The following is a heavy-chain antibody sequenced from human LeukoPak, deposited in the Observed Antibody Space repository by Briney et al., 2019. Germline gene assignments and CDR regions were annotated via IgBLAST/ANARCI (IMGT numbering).Heavy chain of an antibody. V-gene: IGHV3-23*01. CDR3: VKASKITIGLVPAATYFDS. CDR2: VSASGSST. CDR1: GVTLSRYA. Sequence: GVSLRLSCAASGVTLSRYAMSWVRQAPGKGLEWVSGVSASGSSTNYADSVRGRFTISRVTSRETLSLQMNNLRAEDTAVYYCVKASKITIGLVPAATYFDSWGQGTLVTVSS. J-gene: IGHJ4*02. D-gene: IGHD2-2*01.